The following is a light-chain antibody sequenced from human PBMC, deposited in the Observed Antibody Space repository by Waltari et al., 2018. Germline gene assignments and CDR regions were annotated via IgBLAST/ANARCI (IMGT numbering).Light chain of an antibody. J-gene: IGLJ3*02. CDR1: RSAIGGYRY. Sequence: QSALTQPASVSGSPGQSITISCTGTRSAIGGYRYVSWYQQHPGKAPKLMIYEVFSRPSGVSGRFSGSQSGNTASLTISGLQAEDEADYYCSSFTSDSTLVFGGGTKLTVL. CDR2: EVF. CDR3: SSFTSDSTLV. V-gene: IGLV2-14*01.